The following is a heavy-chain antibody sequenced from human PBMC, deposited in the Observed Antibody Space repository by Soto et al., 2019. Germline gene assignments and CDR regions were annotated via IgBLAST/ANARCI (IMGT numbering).Heavy chain of an antibody. Sequence: SETLSRTCTVSGGSISSSIYYWVWIRQPPGKGLEWIGSIYYSGSTYYNPSLKSRVTISVDTSKNQFSLKLSSVTAADTAVYYCARRPNVGIAFDYWGQGTLVTVLL. D-gene: IGHD2-21*01. CDR3: ARRPNVGIAFDY. CDR1: GGSISSSIYY. J-gene: IGHJ4*02. CDR2: IYYSGST. V-gene: IGHV4-39*01.